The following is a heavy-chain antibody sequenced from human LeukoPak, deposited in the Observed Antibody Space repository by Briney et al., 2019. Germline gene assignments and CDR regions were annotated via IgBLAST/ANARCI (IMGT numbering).Heavy chain of an antibody. CDR2: INAGNGNT. J-gene: IGHJ4*02. CDR3: ARVWISITGTFYYFDY. CDR1: GYAFTSYA. V-gene: IGHV1-3*01. D-gene: IGHD1-20*01. Sequence: GASVKVSCKASGYAFTSYAMHWVRQAPGQRLEWMGWINAGNGNTKYSQKFQGRVTITGDTSASTAYMELSSLRSEDTAVYYCARVWISITGTFYYFDYWGQGTLVTVSS.